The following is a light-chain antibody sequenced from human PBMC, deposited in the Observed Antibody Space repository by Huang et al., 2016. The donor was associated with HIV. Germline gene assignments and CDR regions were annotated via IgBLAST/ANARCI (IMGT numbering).Light chain of an antibody. CDR2: DAS. Sequence: EVVMTQSPVTLTVSPGERATLSCRASQSVNNKLAWFQQKPGQAPRRLIHDASIRATGFPDSCSGSGSGTEFTLTISSLQSEDFAVYYCQQYNNWPPWTFGQGTKVEIK. CDR1: QSVNNK. CDR3: QQYNNWPPWT. V-gene: IGKV3-15*01. J-gene: IGKJ1*01.